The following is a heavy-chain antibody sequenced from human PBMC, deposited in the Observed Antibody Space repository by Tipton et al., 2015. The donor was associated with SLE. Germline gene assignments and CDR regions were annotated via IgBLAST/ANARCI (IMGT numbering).Heavy chain of an antibody. CDR1: GGSISSHY. V-gene: IGHV4-59*11. CDR2: IYYSGST. CDR3: ARRIAARSGNWFDP. D-gene: IGHD6-6*01. J-gene: IGHJ5*02. Sequence: TPSLTCTVSGGSISSHYWSWIRQPPGEGLEWIGYIYYSGSTNYNPPLKSRVTISVDTSKNQFSLKLSSVTAADTAVYYCARRIAARSGNWFDPWGQGTLVTASS.